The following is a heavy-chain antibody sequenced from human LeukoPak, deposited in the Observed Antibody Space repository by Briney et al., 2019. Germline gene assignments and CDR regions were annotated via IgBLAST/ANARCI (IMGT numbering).Heavy chain of an antibody. CDR1: GFSFSGHW. J-gene: IGHJ4*02. Sequence: GGSLRLSCTAPGFSFSGHWMHWARQLPGKGLVWVSRISPTGSTTSYADSVKGRFTVSRDNAKNTLYLQVNNLRAVDTAVYYCARGPNSNWSGLDFWGQGTLLTVSS. D-gene: IGHD6-6*01. CDR2: ISPTGSTT. V-gene: IGHV3-74*01. CDR3: ARGPNSNWSGLDF.